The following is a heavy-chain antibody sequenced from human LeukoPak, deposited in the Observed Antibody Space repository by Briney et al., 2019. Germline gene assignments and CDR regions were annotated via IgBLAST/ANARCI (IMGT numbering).Heavy chain of an antibody. D-gene: IGHD2-2*01. CDR1: GFTFSTYS. CDR3: ARDPQYCSSTSCYGYFDY. Sequence: GGSLRLSCETSGFTFSTYSMSWVRQPPGKGLEWVSSIFPSGGEIHYADSVKGRFTISRDNSKNTLYLQMNSLRAEDTAVYYCARDPQYCSSTSCYGYFDYWGQGTLVTVSS. V-gene: IGHV3-23*01. CDR2: IFPSGGEI. J-gene: IGHJ4*02.